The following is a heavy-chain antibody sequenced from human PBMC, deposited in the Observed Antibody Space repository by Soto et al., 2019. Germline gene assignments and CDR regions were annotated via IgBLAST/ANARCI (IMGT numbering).Heavy chain of an antibody. J-gene: IGHJ4*02. CDR2: IRHDGSEK. D-gene: IGHD1-26*01. Sequence: GGSLRLSCTASGFTFSDYWMSWVRQAPGRGLEWVANIRHDGSEKYYVDSVRGRFTMSRDNARKSLDLQMNSLRADDTAVYYCARGGSFQSNRRFDCWGPGTLVTVSS. CDR3: ARGGSFQSNRRFDC. CDR1: GFTFSDYW. V-gene: IGHV3-7*03.